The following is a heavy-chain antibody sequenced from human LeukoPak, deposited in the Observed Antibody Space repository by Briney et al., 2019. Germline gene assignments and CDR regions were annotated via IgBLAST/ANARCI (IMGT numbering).Heavy chain of an antibody. CDR2: INSDGSST. CDR1: GFTFSSYW. J-gene: IGHJ3*02. D-gene: IGHD3-9*01. Sequence: GGSLRLSCAASGFTFSSYWMHWVRQAPGKGLVWVSGINSDGSSTSYADSVKGRFTISRDNAKNTLYLQMNSLRAEDTAVYYCAREFYDILTGYYKSAFDIWGQGTMVTVSS. V-gene: IGHV3-74*01. CDR3: AREFYDILTGYYKSAFDI.